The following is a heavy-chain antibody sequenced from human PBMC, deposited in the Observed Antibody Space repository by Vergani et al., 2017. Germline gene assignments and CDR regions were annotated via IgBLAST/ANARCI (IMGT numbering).Heavy chain of an antibody. CDR1: GFTFSSYS. J-gene: IGHJ4*02. V-gene: IGHV3-23*04. CDR2: ISGSGGST. Sequence: VQLVESGGGLVKRGGSLRLSCAASGFTFSSYSMNWVRQAPGKGLEWVSAISGSGGSTYYADSVKGRFTISRDNSKNTLYLQMNSLRAEDTAVYYCTTARRGTHWGQGTLVTVSS. CDR3: TTARRGTH. D-gene: IGHD3-16*01.